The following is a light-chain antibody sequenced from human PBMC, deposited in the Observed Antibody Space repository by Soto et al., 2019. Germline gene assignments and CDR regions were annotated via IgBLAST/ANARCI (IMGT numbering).Light chain of an antibody. J-gene: IGKJ1*01. CDR3: QQYNNWSPWT. V-gene: IGKV3-15*01. Sequence: EIVLTQCPATLSVSRGESATLSCRPSQGFXSNLRWAERKPGQATRLLISGEATRATGIPARFSGSGSGREFTLTISSLQSEYFAVSYCQQYNNWSPWTFGQGTKVDIK. CDR2: GEA. CDR1: QGFXSN.